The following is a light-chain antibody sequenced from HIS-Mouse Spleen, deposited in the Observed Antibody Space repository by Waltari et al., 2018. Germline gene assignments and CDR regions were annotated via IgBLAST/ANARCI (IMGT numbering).Light chain of an antibody. CDR3: SSYAGSNNVV. CDR1: SSDVGGYNY. CDR2: EVS. Sequence: QSALTQPPSASGSPGQSVTIPCPGTSSDVGGYNYVSWYQPHPGKAPKLMIYEVSKRPSGVPDRFSGSKSGNTASLTVSGLQAEDEADYYCSSYAGSNNVVFGGGTKLTVL. V-gene: IGLV2-8*01. J-gene: IGLJ2*01.